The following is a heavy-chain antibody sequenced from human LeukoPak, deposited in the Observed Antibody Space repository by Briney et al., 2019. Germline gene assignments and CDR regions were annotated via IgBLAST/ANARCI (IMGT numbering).Heavy chain of an antibody. Sequence: GASVKVSCKPSVYTFTDYYIHWVRQAPGQGLDWMGWINPKSGGTNYAQKFQGRVTTTRDTSISTAYMELSSLRSDDTAVYYCARGVSVAGKGYFDPWGQGTLVTVSS. CDR2: INPKSGGT. D-gene: IGHD6-19*01. CDR3: ARGVSVAGKGYFDP. J-gene: IGHJ5*02. CDR1: VYTFTDYY. V-gene: IGHV1-2*02.